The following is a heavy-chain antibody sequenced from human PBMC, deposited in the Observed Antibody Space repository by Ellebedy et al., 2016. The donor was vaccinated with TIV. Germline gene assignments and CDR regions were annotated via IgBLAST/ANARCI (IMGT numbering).Heavy chain of an antibody. CDR2: ISAGSDTT. V-gene: IGHV3-23*01. J-gene: IGHJ4*02. CDR3: RQGHYADY. CDR1: GFSFNTFF. Sequence: GGSLRLSXAASGFSFNTFFMSWVRHSPWRGLEWASTISAGSDTTRFADSVKGRFTISRDNSKNTVYLRMNDLRAEDTAVYYCRQGHYADYWGQGTLVTVSS.